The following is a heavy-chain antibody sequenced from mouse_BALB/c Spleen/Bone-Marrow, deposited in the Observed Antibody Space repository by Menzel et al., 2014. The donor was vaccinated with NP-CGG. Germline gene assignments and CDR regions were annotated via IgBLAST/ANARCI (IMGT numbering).Heavy chain of an antibody. CDR2: IWGDGST. J-gene: IGHJ4*01. D-gene: IGHD2-2*01. Sequence: QVQLKHSGPGLVAPSQSLSVTCTVSGFSITSYGVSWVRQPPGKGLEWLGVIWGDGSTNYHSALKSRLTINKDNSKSQVFLKLNSLQTDDTATYYCVNGYDGYAMDYWGQGTSVTVSS. CDR3: VNGYDGYAMDY. CDR1: GFSITSYG. V-gene: IGHV2-3*01.